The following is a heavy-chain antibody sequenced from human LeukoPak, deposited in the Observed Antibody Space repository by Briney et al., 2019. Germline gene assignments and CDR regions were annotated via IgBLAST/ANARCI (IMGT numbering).Heavy chain of an antibody. V-gene: IGHV4-59*08. J-gene: IGHJ4*02. CDR1: GGSISSYY. D-gene: IGHD2-2*03. CDR2: IYYSGST. Sequence: SETLSLTCTVSGGSISSYYWSWIRQPPGKGLEWIGYIYYSGSTNYNPSLKSRVTISVDTSKNQFSLKLSPVTAADTAVYYCARHGYLLGAFDYWGQGTLVTVSS. CDR3: ARHGYLLGAFDY.